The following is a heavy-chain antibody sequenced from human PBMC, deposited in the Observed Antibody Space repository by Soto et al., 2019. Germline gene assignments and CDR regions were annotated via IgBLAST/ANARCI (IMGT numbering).Heavy chain of an antibody. Sequence: PGGSLRLSCAASGFTFSSHGMHWVRQAPGKGLEWVAVISYDGSNKYYADSVKGRFTISRDNSKNTLYMEMNTLRTEDTAVYYCARGSGPYYYYGMDVWGQGTTVTVSS. D-gene: IGHD3-3*01. CDR2: ISYDGSNK. J-gene: IGHJ6*02. CDR3: ARGSGPYYYYGMDV. V-gene: IGHV3-30*03. CDR1: GFTFSSHG.